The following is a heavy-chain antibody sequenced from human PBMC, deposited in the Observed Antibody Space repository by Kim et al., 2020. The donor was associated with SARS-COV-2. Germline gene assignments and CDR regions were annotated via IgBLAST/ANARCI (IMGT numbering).Heavy chain of an antibody. J-gene: IGHJ3*02. Sequence: ASVKVSCKASGYTFTSYDINWVRQATGQGLEWMGWMNPNSGNTDYAQKFQGRVTMTRNTSISTAYMELSSLRSEDTAVYYCARPIYSTLEYDAFDIWGQGTMVTVSS. CDR2: MNPNSGNT. CDR1: GYTFTSYD. CDR3: ARPIYSTLEYDAFDI. D-gene: IGHD4-4*01. V-gene: IGHV1-8*01.